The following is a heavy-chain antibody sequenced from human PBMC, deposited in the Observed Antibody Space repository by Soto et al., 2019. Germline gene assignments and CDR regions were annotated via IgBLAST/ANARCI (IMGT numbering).Heavy chain of an antibody. V-gene: IGHV4-34*01. J-gene: IGHJ4*02. Sequence: SETLSLTCAVYGGSFSGYYWSWIRQPPGKGLEWIGEINHSGSTNYNPSLKSRVTISVDTSKNQFSLKLSSVTAADTAVYYCARGRLGGDYVWGSYRSYYFDYWGQGTLVTVSS. CDR1: GGSFSGYY. CDR2: INHSGST. CDR3: ARGRLGGDYVWGSYRSYYFDY. D-gene: IGHD3-16*02.